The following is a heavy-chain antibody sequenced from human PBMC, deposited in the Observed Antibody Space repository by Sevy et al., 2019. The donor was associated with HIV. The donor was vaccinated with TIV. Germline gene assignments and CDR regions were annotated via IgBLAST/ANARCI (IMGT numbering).Heavy chain of an antibody. CDR2: IYSGDSDT. J-gene: IGHJ4*02. CDR1: GYTFTSYW. V-gene: IGHV5-51*01. D-gene: IGHD3-22*01. Sequence: GESLKISCKGSGYTFTSYWIGWVRQMPGKGLEWMGIIYSGDSDTTYSPSFQGQVTISADKSISTAYLQWNSLKASDTATYYCARHPTVYDSSGYVDYWGQGTLVTVSS. CDR3: ARHPTVYDSSGYVDY.